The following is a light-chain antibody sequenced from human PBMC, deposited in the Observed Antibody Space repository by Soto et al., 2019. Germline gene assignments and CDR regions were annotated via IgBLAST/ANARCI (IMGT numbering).Light chain of an antibody. Sequence: QSALTQPASVSGSPGQSITISCTGSSSDVGHYDYVSWIQQHPGRAPTLLIYDVTYRPSGVSNRFSGAKSGSTASLTISGLRTEDEANYYCSSYTGTSTQVFGTGTKVTVL. CDR3: SSYTGTSTQV. CDR2: DVT. V-gene: IGLV2-14*03. J-gene: IGLJ1*01. CDR1: SSDVGHYDY.